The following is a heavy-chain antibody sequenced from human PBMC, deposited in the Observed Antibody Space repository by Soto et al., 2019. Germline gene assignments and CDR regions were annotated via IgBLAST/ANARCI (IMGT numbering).Heavy chain of an antibody. CDR3: AREGLPDETGDEWYFDL. J-gene: IGHJ2*01. D-gene: IGHD7-27*01. CDR1: GYTFTSYA. CDR2: INAGNGNT. V-gene: IGHV1-3*01. Sequence: ASVKVSCKASGYTFTSYAMHWVRQAPGQRLEWMGWINAGNGNTKYSQKFQGRVTITRDTSASTAYMELSSLRSEDTAVYYCAREGLPDETGDEWYFDLWGRGTLVTVSS.